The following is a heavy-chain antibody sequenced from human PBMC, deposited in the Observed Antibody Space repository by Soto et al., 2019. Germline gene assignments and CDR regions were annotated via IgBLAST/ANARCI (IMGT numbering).Heavy chain of an antibody. V-gene: IGHV3-53*01. D-gene: IGHD2-15*01. CDR3: ARVLVDYYYGMDV. CDR1: GFTVSSNY. J-gene: IGHJ6*02. CDR2: IYSGGST. Sequence: GGSLRLSXAASGFTVSSNYMSWVRQAPGKGLEWVSVIYSGGSTYYADSVKGRFTISRDNSKNTLYLQMNSLRAEDTAVYYCARVLVDYYYGMDVWGQGTTVTVSS.